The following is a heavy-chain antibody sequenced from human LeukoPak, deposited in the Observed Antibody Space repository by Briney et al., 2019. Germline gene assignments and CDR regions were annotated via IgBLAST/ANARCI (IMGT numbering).Heavy chain of an antibody. D-gene: IGHD2-15*01. V-gene: IGHV4-59*01. Sequence: PSETLSLTCAVYGGSFSGYYWSWIRQPPGKGLEWIAYIYYSGSTNYNPSLKSRVTISVDTSKNQFSLKLSSVTAADTAFYYCARYIVSYPHDAFDIWGQGTMVTVSS. CDR2: IYYSGST. CDR1: GGSFSGYY. CDR3: ARYIVSYPHDAFDI. J-gene: IGHJ3*02.